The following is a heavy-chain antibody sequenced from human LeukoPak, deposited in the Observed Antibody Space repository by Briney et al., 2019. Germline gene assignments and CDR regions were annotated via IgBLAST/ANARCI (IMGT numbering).Heavy chain of an antibody. V-gene: IGHV3-48*04. CDR2: ISSSGSTI. Sequence: GGSLRLSCAASGFTFSSYAMSWVRQAPGKGLEWVSYISSSGSTIYYADSVKGRFTISRDNAKNSLYLQMNSLRAEDTAVYYCARAPGVRPYYYYYYMDVWGKGTTVTVSS. CDR3: ARAPGVRPYYYYYYMDV. J-gene: IGHJ6*03. D-gene: IGHD3-10*01. CDR1: GFTFSSYA.